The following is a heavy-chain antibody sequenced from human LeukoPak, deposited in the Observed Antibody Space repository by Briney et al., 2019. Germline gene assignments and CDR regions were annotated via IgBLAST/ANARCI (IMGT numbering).Heavy chain of an antibody. CDR2: INPSGGST. Sequence: GASVKVSCKASGYTFTSYYMHWVRQAPGQGLEWMGIINPSGGSTRYAQKFQGRATMTRDTSTSTVYMELSSLRSEDTAVYYCARLSGSSTGDYWGQGTLVTVSS. J-gene: IGHJ4*02. CDR1: GYTFTSYY. V-gene: IGHV1-46*01. D-gene: IGHD1-26*01. CDR3: ARLSGSSTGDY.